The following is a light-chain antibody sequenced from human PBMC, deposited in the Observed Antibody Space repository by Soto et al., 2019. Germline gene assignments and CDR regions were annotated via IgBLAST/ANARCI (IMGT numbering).Light chain of an antibody. CDR2: DAS. CDR3: QQYNSYPWT. Sequence: DIQMTQSPSTLSASVGARVPITCRASQSSRSWLAWYQQKPGNAPKLLIYDASDLQSGVPSRFSGSGSGTEFTLTISSLQPDDFATYYCQQYNSYPWTFGQGTKVDIK. CDR1: QSSRSW. J-gene: IGKJ1*01. V-gene: IGKV1-5*01.